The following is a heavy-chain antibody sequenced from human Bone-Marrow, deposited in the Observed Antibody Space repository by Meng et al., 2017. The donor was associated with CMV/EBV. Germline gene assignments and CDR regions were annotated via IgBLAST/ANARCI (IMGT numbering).Heavy chain of an antibody. CDR2: IREDGDER. V-gene: IGHV3-7*01. J-gene: IGHJ4*02. Sequence: GESLKISCAVSGFSLRNYWMTWVRQAPGKGLEWVANIREDGDERHYVDSVKGRFTISRDNAKNSLFLQMNSLRAEDTAVYYCVREGNYDILTGYSFDYWGQGTLVTVSS. CDR1: GFSLRNYW. D-gene: IGHD3-9*01. CDR3: VREGNYDILTGYSFDY.